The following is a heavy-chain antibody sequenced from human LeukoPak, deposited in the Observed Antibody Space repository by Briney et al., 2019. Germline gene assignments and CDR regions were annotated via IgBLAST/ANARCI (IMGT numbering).Heavy chain of an antibody. V-gene: IGHV1-46*01. CDR3: ARGIVTAAGTGRWYFDY. D-gene: IGHD6-13*01. CDR2: INPSGAST. CDR1: GYTFTSYY. Sequence: ASVTVSCKASGYTFTSYYLHWVRQAPGQGLEWMSIINPSGASTSYEQKFQGRVTMTSDTSTSRVYMELSSLRSEDTAVYYCARGIVTAAGTGRWYFDYWGQGTLVTVSS. J-gene: IGHJ4*02.